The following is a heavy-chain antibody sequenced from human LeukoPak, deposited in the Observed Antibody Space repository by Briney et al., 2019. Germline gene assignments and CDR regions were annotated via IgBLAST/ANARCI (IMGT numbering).Heavy chain of an antibody. V-gene: IGHV3-66*01. CDR3: ARGLDY. Sequence: QPGGSLRLSCAASGFTFSSYAMSWVRQAPGKGLEWVSIIYSGGNTDNADSVKGRFIISRDNSKNTLYLQMNSLRAEDTAVYYCARGLDYWGQGTLVTVSS. CDR2: IYSGGNT. CDR1: GFTFSSYA. J-gene: IGHJ4*02.